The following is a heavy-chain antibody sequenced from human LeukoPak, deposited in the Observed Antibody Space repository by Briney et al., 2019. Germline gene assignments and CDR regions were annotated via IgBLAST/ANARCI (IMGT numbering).Heavy chain of an antibody. V-gene: IGHV3-21*01. J-gene: IGHJ4*02. CDR3: ARDYGRRGY. Sequence: PGGSLRLSCAASGFTVSSNYMSWVRHAPGKGLEWVSSISSSSSYIYYADSVKGRFTISRDNAKNSLYLQMNSLRAEDTAVYYCARDYGRRGYWGQGTLVTVSS. CDR1: GFTVSSNY. D-gene: IGHD3-10*01. CDR2: ISSSSSYI.